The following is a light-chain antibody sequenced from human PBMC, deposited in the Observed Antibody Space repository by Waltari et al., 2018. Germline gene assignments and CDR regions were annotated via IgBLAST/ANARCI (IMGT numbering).Light chain of an antibody. CDR2: DVS. V-gene: IGLV2-14*03. Sequence: QSALTQPASVSGSPGQSITISCTGTRSDVGNYKYVSWYQQKPGKAPKLMIYDVSNRPSGVSYRFSGSKSGNTASLTISGLQAEDEADYYCSSYTSSSSFVFGSGTTVTVL. CDR1: RSDVGNYKY. J-gene: IGLJ1*01. CDR3: SSYTSSSSFV.